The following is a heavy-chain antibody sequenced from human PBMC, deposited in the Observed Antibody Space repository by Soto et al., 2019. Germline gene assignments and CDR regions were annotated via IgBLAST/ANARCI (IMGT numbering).Heavy chain of an antibody. CDR1: GFTFSSYA. Sequence: GGSLRLSCAASGFTFSSYAMHWVRQAPGKGLEWVAGIWYDGSNKYYADSVKGRFTISRDNSKNTMYLQMNSLRAEDTAVYYCARDRTATTDHFDHWGQGTLVTVSS. CDR2: IWYDGSNK. D-gene: IGHD1-1*01. J-gene: IGHJ4*02. CDR3: ARDRTATTDHFDH. V-gene: IGHV3-33*01.